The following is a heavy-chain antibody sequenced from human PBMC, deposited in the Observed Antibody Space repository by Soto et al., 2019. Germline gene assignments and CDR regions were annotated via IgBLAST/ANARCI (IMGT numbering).Heavy chain of an antibody. CDR1: GGSISSSSYY. Sequence: SETLSLTCTVSGGSISSSSYYWGWIRQPPGKGLEWIGSIYYSGSTYYNPSLKSRVTISVDTSKNQFSLKLSSVTAADTAVYFCASETIAVAGPYYYYYMDVWGKGTTVTVSS. D-gene: IGHD6-19*01. J-gene: IGHJ6*03. CDR2: IYYSGST. CDR3: ASETIAVAGPYYYYYMDV. V-gene: IGHV4-39*01.